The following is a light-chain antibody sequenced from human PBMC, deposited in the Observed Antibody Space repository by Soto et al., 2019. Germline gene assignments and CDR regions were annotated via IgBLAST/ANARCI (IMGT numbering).Light chain of an antibody. CDR1: QSVSSSY. J-gene: IGKJ1*01. CDR3: HRRQSWPRT. Sequence: EIVLTQSPGTLSLSPGERATLSCRASQSVSSSYLAWYQQKPGQAPRLLIYGASSRATGIPDRFSGSGSGTDFTLTISDVEPEDFAVYYCHRRQSWPRTFGQGTKVDIK. V-gene: IGKV3-20*01. CDR2: GAS.